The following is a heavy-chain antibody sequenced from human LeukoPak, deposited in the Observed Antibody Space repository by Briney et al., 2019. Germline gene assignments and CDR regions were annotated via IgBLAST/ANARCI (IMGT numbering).Heavy chain of an antibody. V-gene: IGHV3-30*18. Sequence: PGRSLRLSCAASGFTFSSYGMHWVRQAPGKGLEWVAVISYDGSNKYYADSVKGRFTISRDNSKNTLYLQMNSLRAEDTAVYYCAKDPAMYGDYHIFDYWGQGTMVTVSS. CDR1: GFTFSSYG. CDR3: AKDPAMYGDYHIFDY. D-gene: IGHD4-17*01. CDR2: ISYDGSNK. J-gene: IGHJ4*02.